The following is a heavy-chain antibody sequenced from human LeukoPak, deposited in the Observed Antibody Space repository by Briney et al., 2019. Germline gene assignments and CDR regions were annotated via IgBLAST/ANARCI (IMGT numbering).Heavy chain of an antibody. D-gene: IGHD5/OR15-5a*01. V-gene: IGHV3-7*04. CDR1: GFTFSTYW. CDR2: MKEDGSEI. J-gene: IGHJ4*02. Sequence: GGSLRLSCVASGFTFSTYWMTWVRQAPGKGLEWVAYMKEDGSEIYYLDSVKGRSTISRDNAKKSLYLQMSSLIAEDTAVYYCARGVYYFDSWGQGTLVTVSS. CDR3: ARGVYYFDS.